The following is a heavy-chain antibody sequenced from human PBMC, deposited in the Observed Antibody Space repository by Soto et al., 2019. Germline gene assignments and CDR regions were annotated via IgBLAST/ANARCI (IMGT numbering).Heavy chain of an antibody. J-gene: IGHJ4*02. Sequence: GGSLRLSCAASGFIFSNYALSWVRQAPGKGLEWVSTISNTGRSTYYADSVKGRFTVSRDNSKNTLYLQMSSLSADDTAFYYCAPPKVMAGSNWGQGTLVTVSS. CDR3: APPKVMAGSN. CDR1: GFIFSNYA. CDR2: ISNTGRST. D-gene: IGHD6-19*01. V-gene: IGHV3-23*01.